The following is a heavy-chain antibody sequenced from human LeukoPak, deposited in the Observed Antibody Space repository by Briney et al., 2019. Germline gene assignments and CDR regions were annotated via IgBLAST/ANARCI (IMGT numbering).Heavy chain of an antibody. J-gene: IGHJ4*02. V-gene: IGHV3-11*04. CDR1: GFSSSDHY. CDR2: ISDTGSTI. D-gene: IGHD1-1*01. Sequence: PGGSLRLSCAASGFSSSDHYMTWIRQAPGKGLEWVSYISDTGSTIYYADSMKGRFTISRDNAKNSLYLQMNSLRVEDTATYFCAREGAHNHFDIWGQGTLVTVSS. CDR3: AREGAHNHFDI.